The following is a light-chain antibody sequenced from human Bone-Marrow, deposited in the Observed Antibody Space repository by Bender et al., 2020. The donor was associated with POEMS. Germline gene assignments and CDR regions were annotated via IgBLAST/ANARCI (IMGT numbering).Light chain of an antibody. CDR2: DVD. V-gene: IGLV2-14*01. Sequence: QSALTQPASVSGSPGQSITISCTGTNNDIGSFGFVSWYQHHPGEVPKVLIHDVDDRPSGVSGRFSGSKSGNTASLTISGLQAEDEADYYCSSYTNSPTPVIFGGGTKLTVL. CDR1: NNDIGSFGF. J-gene: IGLJ2*01. CDR3: SSYTNSPTPVI.